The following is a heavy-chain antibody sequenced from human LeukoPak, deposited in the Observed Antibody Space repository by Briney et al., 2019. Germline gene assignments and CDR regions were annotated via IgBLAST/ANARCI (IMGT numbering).Heavy chain of an antibody. J-gene: IGHJ4*02. Sequence: GGSLRLSCAASGFTFSSYGMHWVRQAPGKGLEWVAFIRYDGSNKYYADSVKGRFTISRDNSKNTLYLQMNSLRAEDTAVYYCAKEAYYDFWSGYSTRTYYFDYWGQGTLVTVSS. V-gene: IGHV3-30*02. CDR2: IRYDGSNK. D-gene: IGHD3-3*01. CDR3: AKEAYYDFWSGYSTRTYYFDY. CDR1: GFTFSSYG.